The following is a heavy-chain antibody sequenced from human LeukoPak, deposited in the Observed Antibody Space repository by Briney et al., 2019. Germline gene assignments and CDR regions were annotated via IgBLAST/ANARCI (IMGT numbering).Heavy chain of an antibody. CDR1: GFTFSSYW. V-gene: IGHV3-7*03. CDR3: ARVPYGSGTHFADY. J-gene: IGHJ4*02. D-gene: IGHD3-10*01. CDR2: IKQDGSEK. Sequence: GGSLRLSCAASGFTFSSYWMSWVRQAPGKGLEWVANIKQDGSEKYYVDSVKGRFTIYRDNAKNSLYLQMNSLSAEDTAVYYCARVPYGSGTHFADYWGQGTLVTVSS.